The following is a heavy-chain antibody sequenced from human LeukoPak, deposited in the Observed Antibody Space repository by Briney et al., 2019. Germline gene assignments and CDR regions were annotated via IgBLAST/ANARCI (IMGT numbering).Heavy chain of an antibody. CDR3: ARWVSSYYYYMDV. D-gene: IGHD3-16*02. CDR2: ISAYNGNT. J-gene: IGHJ6*03. Sequence: ASVKVSCKASGYTFTSYGISWVRQAPGQGLEWMGWISAYNGNTNYAQKLQGRVTMTTDTSTSTAYVELRSLRSDDTAVYYCARWVSSYYYYMDVWGKGTTVTVSS. V-gene: IGHV1-18*01. CDR1: GYTFTSYG.